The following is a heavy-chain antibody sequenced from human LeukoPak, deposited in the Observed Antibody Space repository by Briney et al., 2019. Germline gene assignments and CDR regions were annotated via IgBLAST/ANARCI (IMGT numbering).Heavy chain of an antibody. CDR2: MYYSGST. V-gene: IGHV4-39*01. D-gene: IGHD3-3*01. Sequence: SETLSLTCTVSGGSISSSIYYWGWIRQPPGKGLEWIGNMYYSGSTYYNPSLKSRVTISLDTSKNQFSLKLSSVTAADTAVYYCARAIPRGVFGVVIIFDPWGQGTLATVSS. CDR3: ARAIPRGVFGVVIIFDP. J-gene: IGHJ5*02. CDR1: GGSISSSIYY.